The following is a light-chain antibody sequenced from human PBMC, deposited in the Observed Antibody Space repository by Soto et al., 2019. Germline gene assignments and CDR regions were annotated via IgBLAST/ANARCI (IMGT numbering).Light chain of an antibody. CDR1: QSISSW. CDR3: QQYNSYSWT. V-gene: IGKV1-5*03. Sequence: DIQMTQSPSTLSASVGDRVTITCRASQSISSWLAWYQQKPGKATKLLIYKASSLESGVPSRCSGSGSGTEFTLTISSLQPDDFATYYCQQYNSYSWTFGQGTKVDI. J-gene: IGKJ1*01. CDR2: KAS.